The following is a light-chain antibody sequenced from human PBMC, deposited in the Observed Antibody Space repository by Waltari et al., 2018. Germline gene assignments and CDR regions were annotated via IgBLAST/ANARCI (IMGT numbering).Light chain of an antibody. CDR3: QQRNNWPLS. Sequence: IALTQSTATLSLSPGERATLSCRANKSVSVYLAWYQHKPGQSPRLLIYDTSNRATGIPARFSGSGSETYFTLTIRSLEPEDFAVYYCQQRNNWPLSFGGGTKVEIK. J-gene: IGKJ4*01. CDR1: KSVSVY. V-gene: IGKV3-11*01. CDR2: DTS.